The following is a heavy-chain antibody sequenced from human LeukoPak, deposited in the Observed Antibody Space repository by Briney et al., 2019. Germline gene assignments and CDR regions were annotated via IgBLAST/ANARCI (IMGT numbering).Heavy chain of an antibody. CDR1: GGSISSYY. CDR2: IYYSGST. Sequence: SETLSLTCTVSGGSISSYYWSWIRQPPGKGLEWIGYIYYSGSTNYNPSLKSRVTISVDTSKNQFSLKLSSVTAADTAVYYCARSGSYLPSFDYWGRGTLVTVSS. V-gene: IGHV4-59*01. CDR3: ARSGSYLPSFDY. D-gene: IGHD3-10*01. J-gene: IGHJ4*02.